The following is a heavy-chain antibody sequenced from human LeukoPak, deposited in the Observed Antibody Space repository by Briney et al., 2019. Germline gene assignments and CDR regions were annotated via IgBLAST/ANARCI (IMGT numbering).Heavy chain of an antibody. Sequence: GGSVRLPCAASGFTFSCYVMSWVRQAPGKGLEWVSAISGSGSSTYYADSVQGRFTVSRDNSKNTLYLQMNSLRAEDTAVYYCAKDGSSSWSPLNFCYWGRGTLVTVSS. D-gene: IGHD6-13*01. CDR2: ISGSGSST. V-gene: IGHV3-23*01. J-gene: IGHJ4*02. CDR1: GFTFSCYV. CDR3: AKDGSSSWSPLNFCY.